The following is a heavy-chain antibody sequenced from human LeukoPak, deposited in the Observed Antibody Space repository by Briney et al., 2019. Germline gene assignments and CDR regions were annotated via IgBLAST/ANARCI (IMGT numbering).Heavy chain of an antibody. D-gene: IGHD2-2*01. V-gene: IGHV4-59*12. CDR3: ARGDIVVVPAAAFDY. CDR2: FYYTGST. Sequence: SETLSLTCTVSGGSISSYYWGWIRQPPGKGLEWIGYFYYTGSTNYNPSLKSRVTISVDTSKNQFSLKLSSVTAADTAVYYCARGDIVVVPAAAFDYWGQGTLVTVSS. J-gene: IGHJ4*02. CDR1: GGSISSYY.